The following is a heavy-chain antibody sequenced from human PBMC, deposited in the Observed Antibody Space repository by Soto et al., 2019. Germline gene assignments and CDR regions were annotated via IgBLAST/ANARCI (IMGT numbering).Heavy chain of an antibody. CDR3: ARGMSRGGWVVTADDAFDI. J-gene: IGHJ3*02. V-gene: IGHV3-30-3*01. D-gene: IGHD2-21*02. CDR2: ISYDGSNK. Sequence: GGSLRLSCAASGFTFSSYAMHWVRQAPGKGLEWVAVISYDGSNKYYADSVKGRFTISRDNSKNTLYLQMNSLRAEDTAVYYCARGMSRGGWVVTADDAFDIWGQGTMVTVSS. CDR1: GFTFSSYA.